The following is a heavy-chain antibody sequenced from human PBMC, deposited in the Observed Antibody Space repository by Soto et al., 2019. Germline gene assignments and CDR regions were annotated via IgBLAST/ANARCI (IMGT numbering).Heavy chain of an antibody. D-gene: IGHD2-15*01. CDR2: ISSSSSYI. J-gene: IGHJ4*02. CDR3: ASAQLDLVVVAATPDY. Sequence: GGSLRLSCAASGFTFSSYSMNWVRQAPGKGLEWVSSISSSSSYIYYADSVKGRFTISRDNAKNSLYLQMNSLRAEDTAVYYCASAQLDLVVVAATPDYWGQGTLVTVSS. V-gene: IGHV3-21*01. CDR1: GFTFSSYS.